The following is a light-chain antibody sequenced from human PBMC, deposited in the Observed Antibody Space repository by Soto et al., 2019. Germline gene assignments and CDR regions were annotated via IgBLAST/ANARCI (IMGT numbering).Light chain of an antibody. Sequence: QSVLTQPASVSGSPGQSITISCTGTSSDVGGYSYVSWYQQLPGKAPKLMIYDVSDRPSGVSNRFSGSKSGNTASLTISGLQAEDEDDYYCSSYTSSSLYVLGTGTKVTVL. CDR1: SSDVGGYSY. CDR3: SSYTSSSLYV. CDR2: DVS. V-gene: IGLV2-14*01. J-gene: IGLJ1*01.